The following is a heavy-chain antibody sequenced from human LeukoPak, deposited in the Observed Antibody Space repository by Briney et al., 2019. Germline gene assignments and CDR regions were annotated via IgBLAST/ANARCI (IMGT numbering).Heavy chain of an antibody. D-gene: IGHD3-3*02. J-gene: IGHJ4*02. V-gene: IGHV3-48*04. Sequence: GGSLRLSCAATGFTFSSYHMNWVRQAPGKGLEWVSYIDSSSRTIYYADSVKGRFTISRDNSKNSLFLQMNSLRAEDTALYYCARIGSAAFTDYWGQGTLVTVSS. CDR3: ARIGSAAFTDY. CDR2: IDSSSRTI. CDR1: GFTFSSYH.